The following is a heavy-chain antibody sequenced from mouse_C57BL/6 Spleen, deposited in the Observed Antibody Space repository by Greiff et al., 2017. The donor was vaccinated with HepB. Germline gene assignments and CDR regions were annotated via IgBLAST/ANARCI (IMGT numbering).Heavy chain of an antibody. V-gene: IGHV5-12*01. CDR2: ISNGGGST. D-gene: IGHD4-1*01. CDR1: GFTFSDYY. Sequence: EVQGVESGGGLVQPGGSLKLSCAASGFTFSDYYMYWVRQTPEKRLEWVAYISNGGGSTYYPDTVKGRFTISRDNAKNTLYLQMSRLKSEDTAMYYCARRNWARYFDVWGTGTTVTVSS. CDR3: ARRNWARYFDV. J-gene: IGHJ1*03.